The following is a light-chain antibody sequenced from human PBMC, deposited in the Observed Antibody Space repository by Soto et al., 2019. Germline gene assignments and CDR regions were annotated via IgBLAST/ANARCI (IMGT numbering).Light chain of an antibody. V-gene: IGKV3-11*01. CDR3: QQRKHWPPIT. J-gene: IGKJ5*01. CDR2: DSS. CDR1: QRVDKL. Sequence: ELTQSPAILSVSPGDTATLSCRASQRVDKLLAWYQQRPGQPPRLLIFDSSNRATGVPVRFSGGASWTVFTLTIGSLETQDAAVYYCQQRKHWPPITFGQGTRLEI.